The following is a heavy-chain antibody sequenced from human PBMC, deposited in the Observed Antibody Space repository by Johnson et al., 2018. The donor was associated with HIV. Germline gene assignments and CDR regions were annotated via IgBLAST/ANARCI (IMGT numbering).Heavy chain of an antibody. D-gene: IGHD1-26*01. Sequence: VQLVESGGVVVQPGGSLRLSCAASGFTFDDYTMHWVRQAPWKGLEWVSLISWDGGSTYYADSVKGRFTISRDNSKNSLYLQMNSLRTEDTALYYCAKDMGRYSGSYGNYDAFDIWGQGTMVTVSS. J-gene: IGHJ3*02. CDR1: GFTFDDYT. CDR3: AKDMGRYSGSYGNYDAFDI. V-gene: IGHV3-43*01. CDR2: ISWDGGST.